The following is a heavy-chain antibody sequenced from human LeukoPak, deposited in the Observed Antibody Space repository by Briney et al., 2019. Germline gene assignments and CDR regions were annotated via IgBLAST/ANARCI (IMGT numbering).Heavy chain of an antibody. CDR1: GYTFTGYF. Sequence: ASVKVSCKASGYTFTGYFMHWVRQAPGQGLEWMGWINPNSGGTNYAQKFQGRVTMTRDTSISTAYMELSRLRSDDTAVYYCAREEYYYGSGSYSTQGTIDPWGQGTLVTVSS. V-gene: IGHV1-2*02. D-gene: IGHD3-10*01. CDR2: INPNSGGT. J-gene: IGHJ5*02. CDR3: AREEYYYGSGSYSTQGTIDP.